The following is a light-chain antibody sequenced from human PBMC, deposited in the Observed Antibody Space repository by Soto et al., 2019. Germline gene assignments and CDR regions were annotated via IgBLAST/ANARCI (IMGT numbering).Light chain of an antibody. CDR2: DAS. V-gene: IGKV1-33*01. CDR3: QQYDNLPFT. CDR1: QDISNY. Sequence: DIQMTQSPSSLSASVGDRVTITCQASQDISNYLNWYQQKPGKAPKLLIYDASNLETGVPSRISGSGSGTDFTFTISSLQPEDIATYYCQQYDNLPFTFGPGAQVHIK. J-gene: IGKJ3*01.